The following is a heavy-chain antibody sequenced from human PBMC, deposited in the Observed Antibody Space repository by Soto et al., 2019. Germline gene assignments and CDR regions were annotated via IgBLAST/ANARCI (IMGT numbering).Heavy chain of an antibody. V-gene: IGHV1-3*01. J-gene: IGHJ4*01. D-gene: IGHD6-19*01. CDR1: GFTFIKYA. CDR3: ARDYADIAVAGIPLLAH. CDR2: INAGNGNT. Sequence: QVQLVQSGAEVKKPGASVNVSCKASGFTFIKYAMHWVRPAPGQRPEWMGWINAGNGNTRYSQRWQGRVTLTGDTSASTVYMDLSSLRSEDTAVYYCARDYADIAVAGIPLLAHWGQGTLVTVSS.